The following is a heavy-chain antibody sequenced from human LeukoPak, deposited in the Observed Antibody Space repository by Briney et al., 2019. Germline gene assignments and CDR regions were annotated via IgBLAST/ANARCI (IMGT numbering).Heavy chain of an antibody. J-gene: IGHJ4*02. D-gene: IGHD3-22*01. CDR2: ISAYNGNT. CDR3: AREKLGTYDSSGYYRATFDY. Sequence: ASVTVSFKASGYTFTSYGISWVRQAPGQGLEWMGWISAYNGNTNYAQKLQGRVTMTTDTSTSTAYMELRSLRSDDTAVYYCAREKLGTYDSSGYYRATFDYWGQGTLVTVSS. CDR1: GYTFTSYG. V-gene: IGHV1-18*01.